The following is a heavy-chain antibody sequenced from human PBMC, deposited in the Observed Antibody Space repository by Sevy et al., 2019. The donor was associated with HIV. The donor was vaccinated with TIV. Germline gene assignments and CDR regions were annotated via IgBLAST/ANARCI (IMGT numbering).Heavy chain of an antibody. CDR2: ISSGSSYI. J-gene: IGHJ6*02. CDR3: ARDGGVGTSSYGMDV. D-gene: IGHD1-26*01. CDR1: GFTFSSYSLSSYS. V-gene: IGHV3-21*01. Sequence: GGSLRLSCAASGFTFSSYSLSSYSMNWVRQAPGKGLEWVSSISSGSSYIFYADSVKGRFTISRDNAKNSLFLQMNSLGAEDTAVYYCARDGGVGTSSYGMDVWGQGTTVTVSS.